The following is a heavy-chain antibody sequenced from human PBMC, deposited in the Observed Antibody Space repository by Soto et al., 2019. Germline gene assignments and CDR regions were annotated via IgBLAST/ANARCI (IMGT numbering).Heavy chain of an antibody. CDR1: GFTFSSYW. J-gene: IGHJ2*01. V-gene: IGHV3-74*01. D-gene: IGHD3-16*01. Sequence: EVQLVESGGGLVQPGGSLTLSCAASGFTFSSYWMHWVRQVPGKGVVWVSRINPDGRVTNYADSVKGRLTISRDNAKSTLYLQMNSLRPEDTAVYYCARVGQGAWYFDLWGRGTLVTVSS. CDR3: ARVGQGAWYFDL. CDR2: INPDGRVT.